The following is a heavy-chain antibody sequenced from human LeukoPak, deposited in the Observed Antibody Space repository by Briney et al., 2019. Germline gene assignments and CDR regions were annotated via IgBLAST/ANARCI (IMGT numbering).Heavy chain of an antibody. CDR3: ARHGYYDSSGYSYYYYYGMDV. V-gene: IGHV4-59*08. Sequence: PSETLSLTCTVSGGSISSYYWSWIRQPPGKGLEWIGYIYYSGSTNYNPSLKSRVTISVDTSKNQFSLKLSSVTAADTAVYYCARHGYYDSSGYSYYYYYGMDVWGKGTTVTVSS. D-gene: IGHD3-22*01. J-gene: IGHJ6*04. CDR1: GGSISSYY. CDR2: IYYSGST.